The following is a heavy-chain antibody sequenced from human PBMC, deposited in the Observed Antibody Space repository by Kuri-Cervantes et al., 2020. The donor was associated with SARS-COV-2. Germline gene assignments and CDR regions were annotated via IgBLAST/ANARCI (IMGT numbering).Heavy chain of an antibody. CDR1: GFTFSSYA. CDR3: ARVPGVDQYYYDSSGYSPPAPGDWYFDL. CDR2: IPYDGSNK. D-gene: IGHD3-22*01. Sequence: GESLKISCAASGFTFSSYAMHWVRQAPGKGLEWVAVIPYDGSNKYYADSVKGRFTISRDNSKNTLYLQMNSLRAEDTAVYYCARVPGVDQYYYDSSGYSPPAPGDWYFDLWGHGTLVTVSS. J-gene: IGHJ2*01. V-gene: IGHV3-30-3*01.